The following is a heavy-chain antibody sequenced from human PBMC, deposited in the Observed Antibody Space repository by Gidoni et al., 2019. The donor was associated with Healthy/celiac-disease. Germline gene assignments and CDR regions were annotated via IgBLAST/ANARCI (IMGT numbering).Heavy chain of an antibody. J-gene: IGHJ5*02. CDR1: GGSISSGSYY. Sequence: QVQLQESGPGLVKPSQTLSLTCTVPGGSISSGSYYWSWIRQPAGKGLEWIGRIYTSGSTNYNPSLKSRVTMSVDTSKNQFSLKLSSVTAADTAVYYCARGSGSYLGKNWFDPWGQGTLVTVSS. CDR3: ARGSGSYLGKNWFDP. D-gene: IGHD1-26*01. CDR2: IYTSGST. V-gene: IGHV4-61*02.